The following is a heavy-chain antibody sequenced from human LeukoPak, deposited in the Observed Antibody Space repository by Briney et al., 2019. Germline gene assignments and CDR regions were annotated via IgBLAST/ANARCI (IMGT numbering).Heavy chain of an antibody. D-gene: IGHD1-1*01. CDR2: IYFSGTT. V-gene: IGHV4-59*01. CDR3: ARDLSTTGTKGWFDP. J-gene: IGHJ5*02. Sequence: SETLSLTCTVSGDSISSYYWSWMRQPPGKGLEWIGYIYFSGTTYYNPSLKSRVTISVDTSKNQFSLKLSSVTAADPAVYYCARDLSTTGTKGWFDPWGQGTLATVSS. CDR1: GDSISSYY.